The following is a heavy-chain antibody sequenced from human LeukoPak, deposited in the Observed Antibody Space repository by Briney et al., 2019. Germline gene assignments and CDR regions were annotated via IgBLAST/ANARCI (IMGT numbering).Heavy chain of an antibody. CDR1: GFTFSSYS. J-gene: IGHJ4*02. CDR2: ISSSSSYI. Sequence: GGSLRLSCAASGFTFSSYSMNWVRQAPGKGLEWVSSISSSSSYIYYADSVKGRFTISRDNAKNSLYLQMNSLRAEDTAVYYCARGPAKGYYFDYWGQGTLVTVSS. CDR3: ARGPAKGYYFDY. V-gene: IGHV3-21*01.